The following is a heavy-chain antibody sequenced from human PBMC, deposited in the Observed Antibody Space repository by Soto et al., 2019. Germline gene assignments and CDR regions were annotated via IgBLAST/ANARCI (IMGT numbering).Heavy chain of an antibody. D-gene: IGHD5-12*01. CDR1: GGTFSDHT. Sequence: QVQLVQSGAEVKKSGSSVKVSCKTSGGTFSDHTISWVRQAPGQGLEWMGTIIPLFGTPNYAQRFQGRVTVTADESTSTAYMDLSSLRSEDTAVYYCARRAYSYGRRENSAYDWDYWGQGTLVTVSS. CDR2: IIPLFGTP. V-gene: IGHV1-69*15. CDR3: ARRAYSYGRRENSAYDWDY. J-gene: IGHJ4*02.